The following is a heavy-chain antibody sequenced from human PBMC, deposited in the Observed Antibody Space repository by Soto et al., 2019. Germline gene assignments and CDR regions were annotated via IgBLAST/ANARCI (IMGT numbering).Heavy chain of an antibody. CDR2: IIPKFGIA. D-gene: IGHD5-18*01. V-gene: IGHV1-69*13. J-gene: IGHJ6*02. CDR1: GGSHISYT. Sequence: ASVKVSCKASGGSHISYTISWVRQAPGQGLEWMGGIIPKFGIASYAQKFQGRVTITADESTGLVYMELSSLTYEDTAIYYCAGGEGDTAMENVWGQVATVTVSS. CDR3: AGGEGDTAMENV.